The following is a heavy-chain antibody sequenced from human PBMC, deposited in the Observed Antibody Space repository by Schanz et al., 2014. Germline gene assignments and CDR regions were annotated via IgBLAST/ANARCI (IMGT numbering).Heavy chain of an antibody. D-gene: IGHD3-16*01. CDR2: MNSKTGNT. Sequence: QVQLVQSGAEVKKPGVSVKVSCKASGYTFTSYDINWVRQAPGQGLEWMGWMNSKTGNTGYAQRFQGRVTMTRNTSITTAYLELSSLRSGDTAVYYCTKGRTFGRWGQGTLVTVSS. J-gene: IGHJ4*02. V-gene: IGHV1-8*02. CDR1: GYTFTSYD. CDR3: TKGRTFGR.